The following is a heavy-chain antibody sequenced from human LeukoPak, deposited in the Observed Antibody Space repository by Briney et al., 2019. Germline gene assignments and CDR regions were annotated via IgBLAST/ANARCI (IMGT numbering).Heavy chain of an antibody. J-gene: IGHJ4*02. Sequence: SETLSLTCTVSGGSISSYYWSWIRQPPGXGLEWIGYIYYSGSTKYNPSLKSRVTISVDTSRNQFSLKLSSVTAADTAVYYCARFGDMFDYWGQGTLVTVSS. CDR1: GGSISSYY. D-gene: IGHD3-10*01. CDR3: ARFGDMFDY. V-gene: IGHV4-59*01. CDR2: IYYSGST.